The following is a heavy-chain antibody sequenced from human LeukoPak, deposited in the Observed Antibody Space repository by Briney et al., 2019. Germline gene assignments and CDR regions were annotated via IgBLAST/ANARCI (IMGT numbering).Heavy chain of an antibody. CDR2: IGGRGGST. J-gene: IGHJ5*02. CDR3: GKEGGA. V-gene: IGHV3-23*01. D-gene: IGHD3-16*01. CDR1: GFTFSNAW. Sequence: GGSLRLSCAASGFTFSNAWMSWVRQAPGKGLEWVSAIGGRGGSTYYADSLGGRFTIARDNSKDMVYLQMNSLKVEDTAIYYCGKEGGAWGQGTKVTVSS.